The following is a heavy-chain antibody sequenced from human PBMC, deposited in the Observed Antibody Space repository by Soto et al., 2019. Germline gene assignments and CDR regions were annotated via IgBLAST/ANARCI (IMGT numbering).Heavy chain of an antibody. D-gene: IGHD3-10*01. CDR3: ARDRGGDLKASDI. CDR1: GFTFTSYS. J-gene: IGHJ3*02. Sequence: EVQLVESGGGLVKPGGSLRLSCAASGFTFTSYSMNWVRQAPGKGLEWVSLVSSSSSYIYYADSVNGRFTISRDNAKNSLYLQMNSLRAEDTAVYYCARDRGGDLKASDIWDQGTMVTVSS. CDR2: VSSSSSYI. V-gene: IGHV3-21*01.